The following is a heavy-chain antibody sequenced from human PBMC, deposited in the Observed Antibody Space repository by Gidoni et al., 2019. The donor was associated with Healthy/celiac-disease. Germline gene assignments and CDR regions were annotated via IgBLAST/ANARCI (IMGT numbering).Heavy chain of an antibody. CDR2: ISSSSSYT. CDR3: AREILGSGSLNWFDP. CDR1: GFTCSDYY. V-gene: IGHV3-11*06. J-gene: IGHJ5*02. Sequence: QVQRVEDGGGLVKPGGALRLHCADSGFTCSDYYMSWIRQAPGKGLEWISYISSSSSYTNSADSVKGRFTISRDNAKNSLYLQMNSLRAEDTAVYYCAREILGSGSLNWFDPWGQGTLVTVSS. D-gene: IGHD3-10*01.